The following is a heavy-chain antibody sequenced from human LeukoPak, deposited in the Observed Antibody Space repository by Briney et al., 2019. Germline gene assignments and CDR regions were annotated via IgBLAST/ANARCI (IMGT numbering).Heavy chain of an antibody. Sequence: SETLSLTCTVSGGSISSYYWSWIRQPPGKGLEWIWYIDYSGSTNYNPSLKGRVTISVDTSKNQFSLKLSSVTAADTAVYYCAREPHSMKYYYGSGSLAGILDVWGKGTTVTVSS. CDR1: GGSISSYY. CDR2: IDYSGST. J-gene: IGHJ6*04. D-gene: IGHD3-10*01. CDR3: AREPHSMKYYYGSGSLAGILDV. V-gene: IGHV4-59*01.